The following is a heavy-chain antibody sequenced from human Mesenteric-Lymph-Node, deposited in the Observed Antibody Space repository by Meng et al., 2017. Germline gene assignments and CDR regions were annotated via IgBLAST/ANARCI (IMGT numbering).Heavy chain of an antibody. Sequence: QVQLVQSGAEVKKPGASVKVSCNASGYTFTSYGISWVRQAPGQGLEWMGWISAYNGNTNYAQKLQGRVTMTTDTSTSTAYMELRSLRSDDTAVYYCARDTLYYDILTGYSPTNWFDPWGQGTLVTVSS. V-gene: IGHV1-18*01. D-gene: IGHD3-9*01. CDR2: ISAYNGNT. CDR1: GYTFTSYG. CDR3: ARDTLYYDILTGYSPTNWFDP. J-gene: IGHJ5*02.